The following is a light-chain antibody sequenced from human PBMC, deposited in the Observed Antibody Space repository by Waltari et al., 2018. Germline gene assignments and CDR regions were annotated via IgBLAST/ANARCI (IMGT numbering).Light chain of an antibody. Sequence: DIPMTQSQSSLSASVGARVTLTCRASQRISTYLRWDQQKPGKARKLLIFAASTLRRGGPCRFRGSGSGTDFTLTSTALQSEDCATYCCQQDDSSPGVTVGPGTTVDVK. CDR1: QRISTY. CDR3: QQDDSSPGVT. V-gene: IGKV1-39*01. J-gene: IGKJ3*01. CDR2: AAS.